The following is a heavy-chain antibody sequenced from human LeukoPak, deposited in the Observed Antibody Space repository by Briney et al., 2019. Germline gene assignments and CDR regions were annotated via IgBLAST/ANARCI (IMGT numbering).Heavy chain of an antibody. D-gene: IGHD4-11*01. CDR3: TTDTYSNGRYYYYYMDV. CDR1: GFTFSNAW. J-gene: IGHJ6*03. V-gene: IGHV3-15*01. CDR2: IKSKTDGGTT. Sequence: GGSLRLSCAASGFTFSNAWMSWVRQAPGKGLEWVGRIKSKTDGGTTDYAAHVKGRFTISRNDSKNTLYLQMNSLKTEDTAVYYCTTDTYSNGRYYYYYMDVWGKGTTVTVSS.